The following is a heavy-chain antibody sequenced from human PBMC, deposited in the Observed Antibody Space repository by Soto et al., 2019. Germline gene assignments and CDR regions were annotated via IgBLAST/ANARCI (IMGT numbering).Heavy chain of an antibody. CDR2: ISGSGDST. Sequence: GGSLRLSCTVSGFTFSIYAMTWVRQAPGKGLEWVAAISGSGDSTYYADSVKGRFTISRDNSKNTLYLHMNSLRTEDTAVYYCAKGGSSYYDRLDDWGQGTLVTVSS. J-gene: IGHJ4*02. V-gene: IGHV3-23*01. CDR1: GFTFSIYA. CDR3: AKGGSSYYDRLDD. D-gene: IGHD3-22*01.